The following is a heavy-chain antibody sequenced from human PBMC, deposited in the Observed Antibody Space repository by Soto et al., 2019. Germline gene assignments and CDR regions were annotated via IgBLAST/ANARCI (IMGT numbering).Heavy chain of an antibody. V-gene: IGHV3-73*01. CDR2: IRSKSNTYAT. CDR1: GFTFSGSA. CDR3: TRGYGDYVRDY. Sequence: EVQLVESGGGLVQPGGSLKLSCAVSGFTFSGSAMHWVRQASGKGLEWVGRIRSKSNTYATAYAASGKGRFTISRDDSTNTAYLQMNSLKTEDTAVYYCTRGYGDYVRDYWGQGTLVTVSS. J-gene: IGHJ4*02. D-gene: IGHD4-17*01.